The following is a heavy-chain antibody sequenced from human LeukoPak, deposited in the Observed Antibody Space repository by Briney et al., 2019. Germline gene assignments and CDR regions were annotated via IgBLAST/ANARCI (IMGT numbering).Heavy chain of an antibody. J-gene: IGHJ5*01. CDR3: ARSQWLLPRGGFDF. Sequence: GESLKISCQTSGYKFGNYWIGWVRQKPGQGLEWMGIIYGDDFDTRYSPSFQGHVTISADKSETTAYLQWQSLEASDTGIYYCARSQWLLPRGGFDFWGQGTRVVVSS. D-gene: IGHD4-23*01. CDR1: GYKFGNYW. CDR2: IYGDDFDT. V-gene: IGHV5-51*01.